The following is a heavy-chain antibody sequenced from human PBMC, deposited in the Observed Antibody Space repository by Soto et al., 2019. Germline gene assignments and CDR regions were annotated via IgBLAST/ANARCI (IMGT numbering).Heavy chain of an antibody. CDR3: ARRARPDFYYMDV. D-gene: IGHD6-6*01. CDR2: ISSNGVGT. CDR1: GLTLSGYA. V-gene: IGHV3-64*01. J-gene: IGHJ6*03. Sequence: EVQLAESGGGLAQPGGSLRLSCAACGLTLSGYAMVCVRQAPGKGLEYVSGISSNGVGTYYANSVQGRFTISRDNYKNTVYLQMGSLRPEDMAVYYCARRARPDFYYMDVWGKGTTVTVSS.